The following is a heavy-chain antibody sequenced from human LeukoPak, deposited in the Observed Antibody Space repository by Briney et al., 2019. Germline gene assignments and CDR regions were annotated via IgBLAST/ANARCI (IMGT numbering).Heavy chain of an antibody. Sequence: SETLSLTCTVSGESISNYYWTWIRQTPGKGLQWIGNLYHSGAADYNPSLKTRVTTSVDTSKDQFSLSLRSSTAADTAVYFCARLGKTYYMDVWGTGTTVTVSS. CDR3: ARLGKTYYMDV. CDR1: GESISNYY. V-gene: IGHV4-59*08. CDR2: LYHSGAA. J-gene: IGHJ6*03. D-gene: IGHD1/OR15-1a*01.